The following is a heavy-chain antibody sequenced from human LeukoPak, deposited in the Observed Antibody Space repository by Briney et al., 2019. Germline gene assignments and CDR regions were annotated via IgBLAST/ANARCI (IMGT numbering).Heavy chain of an antibody. V-gene: IGHV3-21*01. D-gene: IGHD2-15*01. CDR3: ARGRYTLGYCSGGSCYYYMDV. Sequence: GGSLRLSCAASGFTFSSYSMNWVRQAPGKGLEWVSSISSSSSYIYYADSVKGRFTISRDNAKNSLYLQMNSLRAEDTAVYYCARGRYTLGYCSGGSCYYYMDVWGKGTTVTVSS. CDR1: GFTFSSYS. J-gene: IGHJ6*03. CDR2: ISSSSSYI.